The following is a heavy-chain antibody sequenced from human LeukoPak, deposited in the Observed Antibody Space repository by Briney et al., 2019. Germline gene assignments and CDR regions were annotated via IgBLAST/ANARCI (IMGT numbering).Heavy chain of an antibody. CDR1: GGSISGYY. J-gene: IGHJ3*02. D-gene: IGHD1-7*01. CDR2: VYTSGST. CDR3: ARLITGTTTVFDI. V-gene: IGHV4-4*07. Sequence: SETLSLTCSVSGGSISGYYWTWIRQPAGKGLEWIGRVYTSGSTHYNPSLKTRLTMSVDTSKNQFSLKLSSVTAAGTAVYYCARLITGTTTVFDIWGQGTMVTVSS.